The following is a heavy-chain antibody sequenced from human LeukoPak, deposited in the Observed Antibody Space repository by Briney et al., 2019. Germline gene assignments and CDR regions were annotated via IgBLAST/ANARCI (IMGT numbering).Heavy chain of an antibody. CDR1: GFTFSSYM. J-gene: IGHJ4*02. D-gene: IGHD3-10*01. CDR3: AKGGITMVRGVIITGDFDY. CDR2: LNRGGDTT. V-gene: IGHV3-74*01. Sequence: GGSLRLSCAASGFTFSSYMMHWVRQAPGKGLVWVSRLNRGGDTTTYADSVKGRFTISRDNSKNTLYLQMNSLRAEDTAVYYCAKGGITMVRGVIITGDFDYWGQGTLVTVSS.